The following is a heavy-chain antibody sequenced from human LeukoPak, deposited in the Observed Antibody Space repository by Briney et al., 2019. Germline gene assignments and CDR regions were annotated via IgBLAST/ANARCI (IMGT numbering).Heavy chain of an antibody. J-gene: IGHJ4*02. CDR3: AKVLQLLFYFDY. D-gene: IGHD2-2*01. Sequence: PGGSLRLSCAASGFTFDDYGMSWVRQAPGKGLEWVSAISGSGGSTYYADSVKGRFTISRDNSKNTLYLQMNSLRAEDTAVYYCAKVLQLLFYFDYWGQGTLVTVSS. CDR1: GFTFDDYG. CDR2: ISGSGGST. V-gene: IGHV3-23*01.